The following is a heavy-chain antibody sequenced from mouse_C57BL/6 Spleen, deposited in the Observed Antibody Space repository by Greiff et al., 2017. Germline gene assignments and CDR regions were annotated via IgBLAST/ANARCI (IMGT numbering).Heavy chain of an antibody. CDR3: ARGTFAY. V-gene: IGHV1-18*01. J-gene: IGHJ3*01. CDR1: GYTFTDYN. D-gene: IGHD3-3*01. Sequence: EVMLVESGPELVKPGASVKIPCKASGYTFTDYNMDWVKQSHGKSLEWIGDINPNNGGTIYNQKFKGKATLTVDKSSSTAYMELRSLTSEDTAVYYCARGTFAYWGQGTLVTVSA. CDR2: INPNNGGT.